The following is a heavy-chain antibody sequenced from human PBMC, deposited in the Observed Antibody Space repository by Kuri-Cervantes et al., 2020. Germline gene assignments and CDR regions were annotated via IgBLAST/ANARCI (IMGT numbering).Heavy chain of an antibody. CDR3: ARVDRSWAWFDP. CDR1: GYTFTSYG. CDR2: NSAYNGNT. J-gene: IGHJ5*02. D-gene: IGHD2-15*01. Sequence: ASVKVSCRASGYTFTSYGISWVRQDPGQGLEWMGWNSAYNGNTNYAQKLQGRVTMTTDTSTSNAYMELRSLRSDDTAVYYCARVDRSWAWFDPWGQGTLVTVSS. V-gene: IGHV1-18*01.